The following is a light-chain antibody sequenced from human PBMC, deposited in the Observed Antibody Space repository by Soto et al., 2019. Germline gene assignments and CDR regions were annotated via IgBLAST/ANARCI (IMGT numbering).Light chain of an antibody. Sequence: ETVMTQSPATLSVSPGERATLSCRGSQSVSSKLAWYQQKPGQAPRLLIYGASTRATGIPARFTGSGSGTEFTLSISSLQSEDIAVYYCQQHNNWPPTFGQGTKVEIK. CDR1: QSVSSK. CDR2: GAS. V-gene: IGKV3-15*01. CDR3: QQHNNWPPT. J-gene: IGKJ1*01.